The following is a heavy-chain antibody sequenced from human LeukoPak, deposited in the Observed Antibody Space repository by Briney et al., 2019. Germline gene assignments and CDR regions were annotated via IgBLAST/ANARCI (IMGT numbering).Heavy chain of an antibody. V-gene: IGHV3-21*01. Sequence: GGSLRLTCAASGFTFSSYSMNWVRQAPGKGLEWVSSISSSSSYIYYADSVKGRFTISRDNAKNSLYLQMNSLRAEDTAVYYCARVSYYDSSGLDYWGQGTLVTVSS. CDR2: ISSSSSYI. CDR1: GFTFSSYS. CDR3: ARVSYYDSSGLDY. D-gene: IGHD3-22*01. J-gene: IGHJ4*02.